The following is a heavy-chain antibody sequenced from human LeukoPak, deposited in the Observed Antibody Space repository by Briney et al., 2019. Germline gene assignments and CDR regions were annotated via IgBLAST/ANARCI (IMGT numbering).Heavy chain of an antibody. Sequence: SETLSLTCAVYGDSFSGYFWSWIRQFPGKGLEWFGEIDDRGNIFYNPSLKSRVTISADTSKSRFSLKVRSVTAADTAVYYCARKWVHNTLDIWGQGTMVTVSS. CDR3: ARKWVHNTLDI. V-gene: IGHV4-34*01. CDR1: GDSFSGYF. J-gene: IGHJ3*02. CDR2: IDDRGNI. D-gene: IGHD1-26*01.